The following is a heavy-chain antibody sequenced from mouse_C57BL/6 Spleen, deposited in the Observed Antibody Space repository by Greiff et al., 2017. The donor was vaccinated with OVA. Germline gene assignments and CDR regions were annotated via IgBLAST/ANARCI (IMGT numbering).Heavy chain of an antibody. CDR3: ARRGYGNSYFDY. V-gene: IGHV5-9*01. Sequence: DVKLVESGGGLVKPGGSLKLSCAASGFTFSSYTMSWVRQTPEKRLEWVATISGGGGNTYYPDSVKGRFTISRDNAKNTLYLQMSSLRSEDTALYYCARRGYGNSYFDYWGQGTTLTVSS. D-gene: IGHD2-10*02. J-gene: IGHJ2*01. CDR2: ISGGGGNT. CDR1: GFTFSSYT.